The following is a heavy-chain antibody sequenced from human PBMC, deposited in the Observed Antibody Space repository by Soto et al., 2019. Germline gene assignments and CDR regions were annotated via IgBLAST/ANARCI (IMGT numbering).Heavy chain of an antibody. D-gene: IGHD3-3*01. CDR2: IIPIFGTA. CDR1: GGTFSSYA. J-gene: IGHJ4*02. Sequence: SVKVSCKASGGTFSSYAISWVRQAPGQGLEWMGGIIPIFGTANYAQKFQGRVTITADNSTSTAYMELSSLRSEDTAVYYCASSLRGRTYYDFWSGYYILDYWGQGTLVTVSS. V-gene: IGHV1-69*06. CDR3: ASSLRGRTYYDFWSGYYILDY.